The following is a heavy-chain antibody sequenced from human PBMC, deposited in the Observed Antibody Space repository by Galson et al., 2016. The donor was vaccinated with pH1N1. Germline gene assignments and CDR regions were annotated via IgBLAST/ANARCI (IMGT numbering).Heavy chain of an antibody. J-gene: IGHJ3*01. CDR1: GFTFSSWH. CDR2: ITYTSATI. V-gene: IGHV3-48*04. D-gene: IGHD5-12*01. CDR3: ARPGNYDCYRRGAFDL. Sequence: SLRLSCAASGFTFSSWHMDWVRQAPGEGLEWISFITYTSATIYYADSVKGRFTVSRDNAKNSLYLQMNSLSAEDTAVYYSARPGNYDCYRRGAFDLWGQGTMVTVSP.